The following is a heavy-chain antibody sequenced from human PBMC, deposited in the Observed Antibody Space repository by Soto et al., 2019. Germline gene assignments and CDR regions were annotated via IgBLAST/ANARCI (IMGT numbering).Heavy chain of an antibody. CDR1: GFTFSSYG. CDR3: TRSLGGSSYFLSDY. J-gene: IGHJ4*02. Sequence: QVQLVESGGGVVQPETSLRLSCAASGFTFSSYGMHWVRQAPGKGLEWVAVTSYDGDTEYYADSVKGRFTISRDNSKNTLFLQMNSLRAEDTALYYCTRSLGGSSYFLSDYWGQGTLVTVTS. D-gene: IGHD2-15*01. V-gene: IGHV3-30*03. CDR2: TSYDGDTE.